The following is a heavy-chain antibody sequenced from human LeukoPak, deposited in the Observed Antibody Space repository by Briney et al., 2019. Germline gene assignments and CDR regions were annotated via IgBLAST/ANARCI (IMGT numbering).Heavy chain of an antibody. Sequence: GGSLRLSCAASGFPFSTHSLNWVRQAPGKGREWVSSISAGGDFVYYGDSVKGRFTMSRDNAKNSLHLQMDSLTAEDTAVYYCVRDKYDRSNYAYFGSWGHGTLVTVSS. CDR1: GFPFSTHS. V-gene: IGHV3-21*01. CDR2: ISAGGDFV. CDR3: VRDKYDRSNYAYFGS. J-gene: IGHJ4*01. D-gene: IGHD3-22*01.